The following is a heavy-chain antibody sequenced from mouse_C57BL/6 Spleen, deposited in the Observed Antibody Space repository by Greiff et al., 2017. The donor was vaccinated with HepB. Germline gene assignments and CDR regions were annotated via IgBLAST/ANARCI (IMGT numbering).Heavy chain of an antibody. J-gene: IGHJ2*01. CDR1: GYTFTSYW. Sequence: QVQLQQPGAELVKPGASVKLSCKASGYTFTSYWMHWVKQRPGQGLEWIGMIHPNSGSTNYNEKFKSKATLTVDKSSSTAYMQLSSLTSEDSAVYYCARFHYYGSSYDYWGQGTTLTVSS. CDR2: IHPNSGST. V-gene: IGHV1-64*01. D-gene: IGHD1-1*01. CDR3: ARFHYYGSSYDY.